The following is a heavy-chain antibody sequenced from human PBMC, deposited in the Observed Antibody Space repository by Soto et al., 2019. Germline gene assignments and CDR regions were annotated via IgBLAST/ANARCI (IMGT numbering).Heavy chain of an antibody. V-gene: IGHV4-38-2*01. Sequence: SESLSLTCAVSGDPISRGYYWGWIRQPPGKGLEGIGSVYQTGTTYYNPSLKSRVTLSVDTSKNHFSLRLNSVTAADTAVYFCASLLPRRGAISAFENWGQGTLVTVSS. CDR3: ASLLPRRGAISAFEN. J-gene: IGHJ4*02. CDR2: VYQTGTT. CDR1: GDPISRGYY.